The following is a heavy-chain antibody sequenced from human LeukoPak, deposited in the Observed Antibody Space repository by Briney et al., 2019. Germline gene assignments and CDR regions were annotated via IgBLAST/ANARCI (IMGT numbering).Heavy chain of an antibody. CDR1: GGSISNYY. D-gene: IGHD3-22*01. Sequence: SETLSLTCTVSGGSISNYYWTWIRQPPGKGLEWIGYIYYTGSTNYNPSLKSRVTISVDTSKNQFSLKLSSVTAADTAVYYYARRSDYYDILNLWGQGTMVTVSS. J-gene: IGHJ3*01. CDR2: IYYTGST. CDR3: ARRSDYYDILNL. V-gene: IGHV4-59*01.